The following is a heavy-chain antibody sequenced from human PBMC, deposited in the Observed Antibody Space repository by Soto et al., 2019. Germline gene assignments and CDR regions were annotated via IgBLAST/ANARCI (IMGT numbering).Heavy chain of an antibody. Sequence: ASVKVSCKASGYTFTSYDINWVRQATGQGLEWMGWMNPNSGNTGYAQKFQGRATMTRNTSISTAYMELSSLRSEDTAVYYCAVGNRVTRYYYYYMDVWGKGTTVTVSS. CDR2: MNPNSGNT. CDR3: AVGNRVTRYYYYYMDV. D-gene: IGHD4-4*01. CDR1: GYTFTSYD. V-gene: IGHV1-8*01. J-gene: IGHJ6*03.